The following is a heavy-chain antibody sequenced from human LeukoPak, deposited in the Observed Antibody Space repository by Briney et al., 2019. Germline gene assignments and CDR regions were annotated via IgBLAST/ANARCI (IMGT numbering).Heavy chain of an antibody. Sequence: SETLSLTCTVSGGSISTSSYYWGWVRQPPGKGLEWIGNIFYSGSTYYSPSLKSRVTISIDKSKNQFSLKLSSVTAADTAIYYCAREYGSSHSFDPWGQGTLVTVSS. CDR1: GGSISTSSYY. CDR2: IFYSGST. V-gene: IGHV4-39*07. CDR3: AREYGSSHSFDP. D-gene: IGHD6-13*01. J-gene: IGHJ5*02.